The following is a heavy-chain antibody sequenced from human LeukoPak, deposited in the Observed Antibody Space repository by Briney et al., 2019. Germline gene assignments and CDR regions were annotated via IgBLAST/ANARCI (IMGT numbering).Heavy chain of an antibody. CDR1: GDSFSTYW. Sequence: GESLKISCQGSGDSFSTYWIGWVRQMPGKGLEWMGIINPGDSDTRYSPSFRGQVTISADKSISTAYLQWSSLKASDTAMYYCARLDSYGQYGVYWGQGTLVTVSS. CDR2: INPGDSDT. V-gene: IGHV5-51*01. J-gene: IGHJ4*02. CDR3: ARLDSYGQYGVY. D-gene: IGHD5-18*01.